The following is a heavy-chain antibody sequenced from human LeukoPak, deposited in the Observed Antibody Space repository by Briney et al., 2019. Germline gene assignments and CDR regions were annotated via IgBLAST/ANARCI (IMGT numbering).Heavy chain of an antibody. CDR2: VSGSGGST. CDR1: EFTFSSFA. Sequence: GGSLRLSCAASEFTFSSFAMSWVRQAPGKGLEWVSRVSGSGGSTYYADSVKGRFSISRDNSKNTLYLQMNSLRAEDTAVYYCARESSGYGSFDYWGRGTLVTVSS. J-gene: IGHJ4*02. CDR3: ARESSGYGSFDY. V-gene: IGHV3-23*01. D-gene: IGHD3-22*01.